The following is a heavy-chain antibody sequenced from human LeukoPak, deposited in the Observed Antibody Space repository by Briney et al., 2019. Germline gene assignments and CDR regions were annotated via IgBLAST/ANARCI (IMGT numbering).Heavy chain of an antibody. CDR3: AREFGDIVVVVAATGYSGMDV. CDR1: GYTFTSYA. D-gene: IGHD2-15*01. V-gene: IGHV1-2*06. CDR2: INPNSGGT. J-gene: IGHJ6*02. Sequence: GASVRVSCKASGYTFTSYAMNWVRQAPGQGLEWMGRINPNSGGTNYAQKFQGRVTMTRDTSISTAYMELSRLRSDDTAVYYCAREFGDIVVVVAATGYSGMDVWGQGTTVTVSS.